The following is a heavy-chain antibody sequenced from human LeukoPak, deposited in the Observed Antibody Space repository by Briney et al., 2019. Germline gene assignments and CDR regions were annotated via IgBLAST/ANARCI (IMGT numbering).Heavy chain of an antibody. V-gene: IGHV3-30*02. D-gene: IGHD3-22*01. CDR3: AKDNSSGYYYPDY. CDR2: IRYDGSNK. CDR1: GFSFSIYV. Sequence: GGSLRLSCAASGFSFSIYVMHWVRQAPGKGLEWVSFIRYDGSNKYYADSVKGRFTISRDNSKNTLYLQMNSLRAEDTAVYYCAKDNSSGYYYPDYWGQGTLVTVSS. J-gene: IGHJ4*02.